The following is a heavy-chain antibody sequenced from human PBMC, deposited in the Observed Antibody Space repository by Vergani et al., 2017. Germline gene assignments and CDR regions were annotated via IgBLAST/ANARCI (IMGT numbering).Heavy chain of an antibody. Sequence: QVQLVQSGAEVKKPGSSVKVSCKASGGTFSSYTINWVRQAPGQGLEWMGRIIPILDIANYAQKFQGRVTITADKSTSTAYMELTSLRSEDTAVYYCARSLFDGDTMGGWFDPWGQGTLVTVSS. CDR3: ARSLFDGDTMGGWFDP. V-gene: IGHV1-69*02. D-gene: IGHD4-17*01. CDR1: GGTFSSYT. CDR2: IIPILDIA. J-gene: IGHJ5*02.